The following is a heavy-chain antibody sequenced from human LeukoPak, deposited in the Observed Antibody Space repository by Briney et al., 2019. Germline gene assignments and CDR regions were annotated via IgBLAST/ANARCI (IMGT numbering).Heavy chain of an antibody. CDR2: ISYDGSNK. CDR1: GFTFSSYA. CDR3: ARGGGTVVTPLAY. V-gene: IGHV3-30-3*01. D-gene: IGHD4-23*01. J-gene: IGHJ4*02. Sequence: GGSLRLSCAASGFTFSSYAMYWVRQAPGKGLEWVAVISYDGSNKYYADSVKGRFTISRDNSKNTLYLQMNSLRAEDTAVYYCARGGGTVVTPLAYWGQGTLVTVSS.